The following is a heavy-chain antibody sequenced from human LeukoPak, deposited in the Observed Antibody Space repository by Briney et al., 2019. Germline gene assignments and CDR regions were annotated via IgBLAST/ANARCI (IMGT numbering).Heavy chain of an antibody. Sequence: PSETLSLTCTVSGGSISNYYWSWIRQPPGKGLEWIGDIYYSGTTNYNPSLKSRVTISVDTSKNQFSLNLTSVTAADTAVYYCAREGLDDNFDYWGQGTLVTVSS. CDR2: IYYSGTT. CDR3: AREGLDDNFDY. J-gene: IGHJ4*02. V-gene: IGHV4-59*12. D-gene: IGHD5-24*01. CDR1: GGSISNYY.